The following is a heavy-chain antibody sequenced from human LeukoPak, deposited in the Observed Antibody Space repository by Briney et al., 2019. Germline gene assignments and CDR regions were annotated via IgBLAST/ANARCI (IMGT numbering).Heavy chain of an antibody. D-gene: IGHD2-15*01. V-gene: IGHV1-18*01. CDR2: ISGYNGKT. J-gene: IGHJ4*02. CDR1: GYTFTNYG. CDR3: ARDEKKYCSGGTCPAYFHY. Sequence: ASVKVSCKASGYTFTNYGISWVRQAPGQGLEWMSWISGYNGKTIYALKHRGRVTMTTATSTSRAYMELRSLRADDTAVYYCARDEKKYCSGGTCPAYFHYWGQGTLVTVSS.